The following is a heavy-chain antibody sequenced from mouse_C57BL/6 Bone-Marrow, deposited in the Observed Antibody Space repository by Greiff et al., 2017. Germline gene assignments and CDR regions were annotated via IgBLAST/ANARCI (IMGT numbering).Heavy chain of an antibody. J-gene: IGHJ2*01. V-gene: IGHV1-61*01. CDR3: ARSGYYSYYFDD. D-gene: IGHD2-3*01. CDR1: GYTFTSYW. Sequence: QVQLLQPGAELVRPGSSVKLSCKASGYTFTSYWLDWVKQRPGQGLEWIGNIYPSDSETHYNQKFKDTATLTVDKSSRTAYMQLRSLASEDAEVYYWARSGYYSYYFDDWGQGTTLTVSS. CDR2: IYPSDSET.